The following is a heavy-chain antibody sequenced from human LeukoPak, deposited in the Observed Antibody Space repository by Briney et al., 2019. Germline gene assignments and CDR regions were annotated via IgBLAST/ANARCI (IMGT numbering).Heavy chain of an antibody. V-gene: IGHV3-23*01. D-gene: IGHD5-24*01. CDR3: AKSGYNRFDY. J-gene: IGHJ4*02. Sequence: GGSLRLSCATSGFTFSTHAMNWVRQAPGKGLEWVSGISKSGDATYYADSVKGRFAISRDNAKQTVYLQMNSLRTEDTAVYYCAKSGYNRFDYRGQGTLVTVSS. CDR2: ISKSGDAT. CDR1: GFTFSTHA.